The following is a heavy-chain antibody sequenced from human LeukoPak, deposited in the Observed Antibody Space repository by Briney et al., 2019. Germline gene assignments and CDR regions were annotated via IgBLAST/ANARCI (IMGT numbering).Heavy chain of an antibody. CDR3: ARRRIAVAGHFDY. Sequence: SETLSLTCAVYGGPFSGYYWSWIRQPPGKGLEWIGEINHSGSTNYNPSLKSRVTISVDTSKNQFSLKLSSVTAADTAVYYCARRRIAVAGHFDYWGQGTLVTVSS. CDR2: INHSGST. CDR1: GGPFSGYY. D-gene: IGHD6-19*01. J-gene: IGHJ4*02. V-gene: IGHV4-34*01.